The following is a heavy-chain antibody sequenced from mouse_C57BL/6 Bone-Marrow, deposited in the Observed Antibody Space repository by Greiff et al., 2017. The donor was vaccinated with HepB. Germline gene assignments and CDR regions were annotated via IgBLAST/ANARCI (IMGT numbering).Heavy chain of an antibody. D-gene: IGHD2-4*01. CDR2: IYPGSGST. CDR3: AREGSYYDPAMDY. V-gene: IGHV1-55*01. Sequence: VQLQQPGAELVKPGASVKMSCKASGYTFTSYWITWVKQRPGQGLEWIGDIYPGSGSTNYNEKFKSKATLTVDTSSSTAYMQLSSLTSEDSAVYYCAREGSYYDPAMDYWGQGTSVTVSS. J-gene: IGHJ4*01. CDR1: GYTFTSYW.